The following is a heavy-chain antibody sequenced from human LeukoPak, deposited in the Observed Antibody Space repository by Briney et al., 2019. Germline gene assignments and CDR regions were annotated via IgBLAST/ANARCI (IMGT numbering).Heavy chain of an antibody. D-gene: IGHD1-26*01. CDR3: ARDAIVGATNWFDP. CDR2: ISESGTT. V-gene: IGHV4-39*07. Sequence: SETLSLTCTVSGGSISSGSHYWAWIRQPPGKGLEWLATISESGTTYYNPSLKSRDTISVDTSKNQFSLKLSSVTAADTAVYYCARDAIVGATNWFDPWGQGTLVTVSS. J-gene: IGHJ5*02. CDR1: GGSISSGSHY.